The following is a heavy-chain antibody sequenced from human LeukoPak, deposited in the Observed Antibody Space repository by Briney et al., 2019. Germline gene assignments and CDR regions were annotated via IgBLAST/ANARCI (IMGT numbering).Heavy chain of an antibody. J-gene: IGHJ4*02. D-gene: IGHD3-10*01. V-gene: IGHV3-66*01. CDR1: GFTVSSNY. Sequence: GGSLRLSCAASGFTVSSNYMSWVRQAPGKGLEWVSVIYSGGSTYYADSVKGRFTISRDNSKNTLYLQMNSLRAEGTAVYYCARAGLLWFGELLLDYWGQGTPVTVSS. CDR2: IYSGGST. CDR3: ARAGLLWFGELLLDY.